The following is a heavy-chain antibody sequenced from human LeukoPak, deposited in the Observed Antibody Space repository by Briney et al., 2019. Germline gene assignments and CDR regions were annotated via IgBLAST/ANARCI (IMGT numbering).Heavy chain of an antibody. CDR1: GFTFSTYA. Sequence: GGSLRLSCAASGFTFSTYAMSWVRQASGKGLEWVSLIGGSDGRTLYADSVKGRFTISRVNSKNTLYLEMNSLRAEDTAVYYCAKDSSSYDWGYMDVWGKGTTVTISS. CDR3: AKDSSSYDWGYMDV. D-gene: IGHD3-22*01. V-gene: IGHV3-23*01. CDR2: IGGSDGRT. J-gene: IGHJ6*03.